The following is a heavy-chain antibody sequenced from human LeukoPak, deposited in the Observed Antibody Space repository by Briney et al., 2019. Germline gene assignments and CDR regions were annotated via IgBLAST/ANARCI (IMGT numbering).Heavy chain of an antibody. D-gene: IGHD2/OR15-2a*01. J-gene: IGHJ6*02. CDR1: GGSFSSYY. V-gene: IGHV4-59*01. CDR2: IYYGGST. Sequence: PSETLSLTCAVYGGSFSSYYWSWIRQPPGKGLEWIGYIYYGGSTNYNPSLKSRVTISVDTSKNQFSLKLSSVTAADTAVYYCARGSLERITRYYYYGMDVWGQGTTVTVSS. CDR3: ARGSLERITRYYYYGMDV.